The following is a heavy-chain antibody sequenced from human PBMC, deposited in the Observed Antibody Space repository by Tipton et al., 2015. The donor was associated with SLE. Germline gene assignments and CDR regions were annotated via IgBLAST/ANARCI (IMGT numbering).Heavy chain of an antibody. CDR2: IYTSGST. Sequence: TLSLTCTVFGGSISSYYWSWIRQPPGKGLEWIGYIYTSGSTNYNPSLKSRVTISVDTSKNQFSLKLSSVTAADTAVYYCARHPLGIAAAGVDYWGQGTLVTVSS. V-gene: IGHV4-4*09. CDR3: ARHPLGIAAAGVDY. D-gene: IGHD6-13*01. CDR1: GGSISSYY. J-gene: IGHJ4*02.